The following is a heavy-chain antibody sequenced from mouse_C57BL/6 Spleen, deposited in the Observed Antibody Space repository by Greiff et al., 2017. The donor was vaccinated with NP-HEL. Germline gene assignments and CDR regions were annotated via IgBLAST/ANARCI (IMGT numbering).Heavy chain of an antibody. CDR1: GFTFSDYG. Sequence: EVKLVESGGGLVKPGGSLKLSCAASGFTFSDYGMHWVRQAPEKGLEWVAYISSGSSTIYYADTVKGRFTISRDNAKNTLFLQMTSLRSEDTAMYYCARNGVFTTGYFDVWGTGTTVTVSS. CDR3: ARNGVFTTGYFDV. D-gene: IGHD1-1*01. CDR2: ISSGSSTI. V-gene: IGHV5-17*01. J-gene: IGHJ1*03.